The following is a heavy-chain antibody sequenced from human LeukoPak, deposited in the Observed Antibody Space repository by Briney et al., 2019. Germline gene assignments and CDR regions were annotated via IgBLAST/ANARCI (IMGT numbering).Heavy chain of an antibody. CDR1: GYTFASYY. D-gene: IGHD5-18*01. CDR2: INPSGGST. CDR3: ASGGYSYGSPFDY. V-gene: IGHV1-46*01. Sequence: ASVKVSCKASGYTFASYYMHWVRQAPGQGLEWRGIINPSGGSTSYAQKFQGSVTMTRDTSTSTVYMELSSLRSEDTAVYYCASGGYSYGSPFDYWGQGTLVTVSS. J-gene: IGHJ4*02.